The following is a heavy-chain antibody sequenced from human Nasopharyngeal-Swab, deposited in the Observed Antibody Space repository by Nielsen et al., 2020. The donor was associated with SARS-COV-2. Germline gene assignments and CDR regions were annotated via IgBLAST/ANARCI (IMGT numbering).Heavy chain of an antibody. CDR1: GYSISSGYY. Sequence: SKTLSLTCTVSGYSISSGYYWGWIRQPPGKGLEWIGSIYHSGSTYYNPSLKSRVTISVDTSKNQFSLKLSSVTAADTAVYYCARVGARDYVWGSYRPNPGGYWGQGTLVTVSS. CDR2: IYHSGST. J-gene: IGHJ4*02. D-gene: IGHD3-16*02. CDR3: ARVGARDYVWGSYRPNPGGY. V-gene: IGHV4-38-2*02.